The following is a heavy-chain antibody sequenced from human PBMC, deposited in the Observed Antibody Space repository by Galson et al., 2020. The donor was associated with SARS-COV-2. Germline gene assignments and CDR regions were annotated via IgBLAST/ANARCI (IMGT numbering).Heavy chain of an antibody. V-gene: IGHV1-3*01. D-gene: IGHD3-22*01. J-gene: IGHJ4*02. CDR3: ARDRGWLTINFDY. CDR1: GYTFTSYA. CDR2: INAGNGNT. Sequence: ASVKVSCKASGYTFTSYAMHWVRQAPGQRLEWMGWINAGNGNTKYSQKFQGRVTITRDTSASTAYMELSSLRSEDTAVYYCARDRGWLTINFDYWGQGTLVTVSS.